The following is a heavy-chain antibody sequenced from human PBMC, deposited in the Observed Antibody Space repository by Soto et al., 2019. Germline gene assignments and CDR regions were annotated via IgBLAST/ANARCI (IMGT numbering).Heavy chain of an antibody. CDR3: ARGSGRSSWYWRRPRVGIDY. Sequence: GAPVKGSCKASGYTFTRYDINRVRQATGQGGEWMGWMNPSSGNTGYAQKFQGRVTMTRNTSISTAYMELSSLRSEDTAVYYCARGSGRSSWYWRRPRVGIDYWGQGTLVTVSS. V-gene: IGHV1-8*01. CDR1: GYTFTRYD. D-gene: IGHD6-13*01. J-gene: IGHJ4*02. CDR2: MNPSSGNT.